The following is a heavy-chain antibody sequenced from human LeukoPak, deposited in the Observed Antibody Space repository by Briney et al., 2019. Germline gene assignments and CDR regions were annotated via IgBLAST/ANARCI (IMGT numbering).Heavy chain of an antibody. Sequence: SETLSLTCTVSGGSISSGGYYWSWIRQHPGKGLEWIGYVYYSGSTYYNPSLKSRVTISVDTSKNQFSLKLSSVTAADTAVYYCARSGSSSSYYYYYYMDVWGKGTTVTVSS. CDR2: VYYSGST. D-gene: IGHD6-6*01. V-gene: IGHV4-31*03. J-gene: IGHJ6*03. CDR1: GGSISSGGYY. CDR3: ARSGSSSSYYYYYYMDV.